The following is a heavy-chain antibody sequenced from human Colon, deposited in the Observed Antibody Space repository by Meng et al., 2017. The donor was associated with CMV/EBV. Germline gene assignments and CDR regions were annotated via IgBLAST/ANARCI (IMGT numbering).Heavy chain of an antibody. J-gene: IGHJ3*02. CDR1: GFTFSSYA. D-gene: IGHD3-22*01. CDR3: ARDSRYYYDSSGYYPMAAFDI. Sequence: GGSLRLSCAASGFTFSSYAMSWVRQAPGKGLEWVSYISSSGSTIYYADSVKGRFTISRDNAKNSLYLQMNSLRAEDTAVYYCARDSRYYYDSSGYYPMAAFDIWGQGTMVTVSS. V-gene: IGHV3-48*03. CDR2: ISSSGSTI.